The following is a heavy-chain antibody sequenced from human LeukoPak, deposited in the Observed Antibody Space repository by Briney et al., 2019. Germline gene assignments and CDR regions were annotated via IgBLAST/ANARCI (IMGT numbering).Heavy chain of an antibody. J-gene: IGHJ4*02. CDR1: GGSISNYY. D-gene: IGHD3-22*01. V-gene: IGHV4-4*07. CDR2: IYSSGST. Sequence: SEALSLTCTVSGGSISNYYWSWIRHPAAKKLEWIGRIYSSGSTNYNPSLKSRVTLSVDTSKNQFSLKLSSVTAADTAVYYCARDHYDSRGYYYVGDYWGQGTLVTVSS. CDR3: ARDHYDSRGYYYVGDY.